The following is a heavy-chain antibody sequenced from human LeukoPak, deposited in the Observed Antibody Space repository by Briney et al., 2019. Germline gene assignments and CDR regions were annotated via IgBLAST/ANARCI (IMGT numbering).Heavy chain of an antibody. D-gene: IGHD6-6*01. CDR1: GFTFSSYA. V-gene: IGHV3-23*01. CDR2: ITGSGDGT. Sequence: SGGSLRLSCAASGFTFSSYAMSWVRQVPGKVPEWVAAITGSGDGTYYADFVKGRFTISRDNSKTTLYLQVNGLRAEDTAIYYCAKGSRSSRPYYFDHWGQGTLVTASS. J-gene: IGHJ4*02. CDR3: AKGSRSSRPYYFDH.